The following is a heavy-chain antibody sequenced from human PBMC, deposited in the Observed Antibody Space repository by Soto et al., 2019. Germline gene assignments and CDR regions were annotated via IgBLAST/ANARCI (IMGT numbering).Heavy chain of an antibody. CDR3: ARGYYDFWSGYYWPYYYYGMDV. CDR2: INHSGST. D-gene: IGHD3-3*01. Sequence: KPSETLSLTCAVYGGSFSGYYWSWIRQPPGKGLEWIGEINHSGSTNYNPSLKSRVTISVDTSKNQFSLKLSSVTAADTAVYYCARGYYDFWSGYYWPYYYYGMDVWGQGTTVTVSS. CDR1: GGSFSGYY. J-gene: IGHJ6*02. V-gene: IGHV4-34*01.